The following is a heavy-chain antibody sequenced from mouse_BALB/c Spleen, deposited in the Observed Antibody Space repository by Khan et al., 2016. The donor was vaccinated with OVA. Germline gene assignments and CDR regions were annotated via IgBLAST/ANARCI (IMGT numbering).Heavy chain of an antibody. CDR3: ASRYDYDVCCAY. V-gene: IGHV5-6*02. Sequence: EVELVESGGDLVKPGGSLKLSCAASGFTFSSYGMSWVRQTPDKRLEWVATISRGGSYTYNPDSVKGRFTISRDNAKNTLYLQMSSLKSEDTAMYFCASRYDYDVCCAYWGQGTLVTVSA. J-gene: IGHJ3*01. D-gene: IGHD2-4*01. CDR2: ISRGGSYT. CDR1: GFTFSSYG.